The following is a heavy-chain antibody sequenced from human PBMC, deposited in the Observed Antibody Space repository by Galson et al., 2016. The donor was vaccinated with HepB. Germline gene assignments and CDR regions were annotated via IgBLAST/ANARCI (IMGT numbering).Heavy chain of an antibody. Sequence: SLRLSCAASGFTFSSYSMNWVRQAPGKGLEWVSSISSSSSYIHYADSVKGRFTISRDNAKNSLYLQMNSLRAEDTATYYCVKVGHYWGDFDYWGQGTLVTVSS. CDR2: ISSSSSYI. J-gene: IGHJ4*02. D-gene: IGHD7-27*01. CDR1: GFTFSSYS. V-gene: IGHV3-21*01. CDR3: VKVGHYWGDFDY.